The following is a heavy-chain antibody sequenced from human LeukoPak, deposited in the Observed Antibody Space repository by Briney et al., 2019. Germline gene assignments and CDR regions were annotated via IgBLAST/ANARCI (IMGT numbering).Heavy chain of an antibody. V-gene: IGHV1-18*01. CDR1: GYTFTSCG. D-gene: IGHD2-2*01. J-gene: IGHJ6*02. CDR2: ISAYNGNT. CDR3: ARDGYCSSTSCYSSHYYYYGMDV. Sequence: ASVKVSCKASGYTFTSCGISWVRQAPGQGLEWMGWISAYNGNTNYAQKLQGRVTMTTDTSTSTAYMELRSLRSDDTAVYYCARDGYCSSTSCYSSHYYYYGMDVWGQGTTVTVSS.